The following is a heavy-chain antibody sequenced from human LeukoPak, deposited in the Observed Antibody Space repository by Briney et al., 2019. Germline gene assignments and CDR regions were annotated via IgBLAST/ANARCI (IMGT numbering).Heavy chain of an antibody. D-gene: IGHD2-2*01. CDR1: GFIFSNYW. J-gene: IGHJ4*02. CDR3: AKPGYRGSTSCSAFDY. Sequence: GGSLRLSCEGSGFIFSNYWMSWVRQAPGKGLEWVANIQQHGSETYYGDSVKGRFTISRDNAKNSLYLQMNSLRADDTAVYYCAKPGYRGSTSCSAFDYWGQGTLVTVSS. CDR2: IQQHGSET. V-gene: IGHV3-7*03.